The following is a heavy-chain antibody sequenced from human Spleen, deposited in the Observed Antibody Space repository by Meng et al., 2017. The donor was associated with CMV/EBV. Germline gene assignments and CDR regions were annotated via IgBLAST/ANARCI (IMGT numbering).Heavy chain of an antibody. CDR2: IKKDGSEE. CDR3: ARVSSRLEWVLYGGSVDKYDGMDV. D-gene: IGHD3-3*01. J-gene: IGHJ6*02. CDR1: TFTFSSDW. V-gene: IGHV3-7*01. Sequence: GESLKISCVASTFTFSSDWMTWVRQAPGKGLECVATIKKDGSEEYYVDSVKGRFTVSRDNAKNSLYLQMNSLRAEDTAIYYCARVSSRLEWVLYGGSVDKYDGMDVWGQGTAVTVSS.